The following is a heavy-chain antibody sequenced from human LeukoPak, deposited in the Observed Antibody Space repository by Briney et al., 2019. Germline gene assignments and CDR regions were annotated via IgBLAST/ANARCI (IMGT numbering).Heavy chain of an antibody. CDR3: ARERWDSSGLDY. CDR2: IYYSGST. J-gene: IGHJ4*02. V-gene: IGHV4-59*01. Sequence: SETLSLTCTVSGGSISSYYWSWIRQPPGKGPEWIGYIYYSGSTNYNPSLKSRVTISVDTSKNQFSLKLSSVTAADTAVYYCARERWDSSGLDYWGQGTLVTVSS. CDR1: GGSISSYY. D-gene: IGHD3-22*01.